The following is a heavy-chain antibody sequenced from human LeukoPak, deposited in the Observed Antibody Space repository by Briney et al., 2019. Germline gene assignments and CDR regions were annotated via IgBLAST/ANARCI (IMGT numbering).Heavy chain of an antibody. D-gene: IGHD2-8*01. CDR3: ARRRREWGTPGDY. CDR2: INHSGST. Sequence: SETLSLTCAVYGGSFSGYYWSWIRQPPGKGLEWIGEINHSGSTNYNPSLKSRVTISVDTSKNQFSLKLSSVTAADTAVYYCARRRREWGTPGDYWGQGTLVTVSS. J-gene: IGHJ4*02. CDR1: GGSFSGYY. V-gene: IGHV4-34*01.